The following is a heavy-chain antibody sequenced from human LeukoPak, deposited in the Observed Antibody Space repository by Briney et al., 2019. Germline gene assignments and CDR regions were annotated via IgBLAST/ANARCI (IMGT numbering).Heavy chain of an antibody. CDR2: IYYSGST. V-gene: IGHV4-59*01. Sequence: SETLSLTCTVSGGSISSYYWSWIRQPPGKGLEWIGYIYYSGSTNYNPSLKSRVTIPVDTSKNQFSLKLSSVTAADTAVYYCARARYCTNGVCPYNWFDPWGQGTLVTVSS. CDR3: ARARYCTNGVCPYNWFDP. CDR1: GGSISSYY. D-gene: IGHD2-8*01. J-gene: IGHJ5*02.